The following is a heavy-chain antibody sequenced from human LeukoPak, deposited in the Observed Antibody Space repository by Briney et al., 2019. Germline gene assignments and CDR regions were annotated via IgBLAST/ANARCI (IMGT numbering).Heavy chain of an antibody. CDR2: IYYSGST. J-gene: IGHJ4*02. Sequence: AETLSLTCTVSGGSISSYYWSWIRQPPGKGLEWIGYIYYSGSTNYNPSLKSRVTISVDTSKNQFSLKLSSVTAADTAVYYCARTGWVYSSGWYHFDYWGQGTLVTVSS. CDR3: ARTGWVYSSGWYHFDY. V-gene: IGHV4-59*01. CDR1: GGSISSYY. D-gene: IGHD6-19*01.